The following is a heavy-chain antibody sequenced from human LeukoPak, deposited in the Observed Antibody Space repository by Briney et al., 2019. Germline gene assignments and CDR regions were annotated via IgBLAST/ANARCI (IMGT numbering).Heavy chain of an antibody. CDR3: AKSVEWLLPYYFDY. Sequence: GGSLRLSCAASGFIFSSHGMNWVRQAPGKGLEWVSGISPSGDITYYADSVKGRFTISRDNSKNTLYLQMNSLRAEDTAVYYCAKSVEWLLPYYFDYWGQGTLVTVSS. V-gene: IGHV3-23*01. D-gene: IGHD3-22*01. CDR1: GFIFSSHG. CDR2: ISPSGDIT. J-gene: IGHJ4*02.